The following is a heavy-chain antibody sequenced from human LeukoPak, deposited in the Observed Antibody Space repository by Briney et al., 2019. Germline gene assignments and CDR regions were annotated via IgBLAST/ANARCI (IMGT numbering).Heavy chain of an antibody. CDR3: AKALAYSSGYLKWGENSEDYYYYYAMDV. CDR2: ISYDGSLK. Sequence: GGSLRLSCTASRFNFHYYALHWVRQAPGKGLEWVAIISYDGSLKNYANSVKGRFTISRDNSRNTLYLQVNNLRAEDTAVYYCAKALAYSSGYLKWGENSEDYYYYYAMDVWGQGTTVTVSS. D-gene: IGHD6-19*01. V-gene: IGHV3-30*04. J-gene: IGHJ6*02. CDR1: RFNFHYYA.